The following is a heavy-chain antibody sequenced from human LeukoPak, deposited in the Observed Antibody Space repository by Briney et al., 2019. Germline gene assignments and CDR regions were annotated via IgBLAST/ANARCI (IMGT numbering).Heavy chain of an antibody. CDR3: ARDGYRYYDSSGYMGFDY. Sequence: AGGSLRLSCAASGFTFSSYAMDWVRQAPGKGLEWVAVISYDGSNKYYADSVKGRFTISRDNSKNTLYLQMNSLRAEDTAVYYCARDGYRYYDSSGYMGFDYWGQGTLVTVSS. CDR1: GFTFSSYA. V-gene: IGHV3-30-3*01. J-gene: IGHJ4*02. D-gene: IGHD3-22*01. CDR2: ISYDGSNK.